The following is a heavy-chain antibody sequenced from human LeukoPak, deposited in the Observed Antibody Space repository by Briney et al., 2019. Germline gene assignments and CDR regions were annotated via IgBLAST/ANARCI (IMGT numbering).Heavy chain of an antibody. D-gene: IGHD3-9*01. J-gene: IGHJ4*02. CDR2: IKSKTDGGTT. CDR3: TTDEGSYVLRYFDWLLSTSGFDY. CDR1: GFTFSNAW. Sequence: GGSLRLSCAASGFTFSNAWMSWVRRAPGKGLEWVGRIKSKTDGGTTDYAAPVKGRFTISRDDSKNTLYLQMNSLKTEDTAVYYCTTDEGSYVLRYFDWLLSTSGFDYWGQGTLVTVSS. V-gene: IGHV3-15*01.